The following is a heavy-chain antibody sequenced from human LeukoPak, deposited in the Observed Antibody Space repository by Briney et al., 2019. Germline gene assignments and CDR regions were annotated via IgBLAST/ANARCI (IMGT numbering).Heavy chain of an antibody. J-gene: IGHJ5*02. D-gene: IGHD2/OR15-2a*01. V-gene: IGHV4-39*01. Sequence: SETLSLTCTVSAGSLTSNNYFWDWIRQPPGKGLEWIGSFYYSRSTYYTPSLKSRVTISVDTSKNQFSLKLTSVTAADSAMYYCARRDALLYNWFDPWGQGTLVTVSS. CDR3: ARRDALLYNWFDP. CDR1: AGSLTSNNYF. CDR2: FYYSRST.